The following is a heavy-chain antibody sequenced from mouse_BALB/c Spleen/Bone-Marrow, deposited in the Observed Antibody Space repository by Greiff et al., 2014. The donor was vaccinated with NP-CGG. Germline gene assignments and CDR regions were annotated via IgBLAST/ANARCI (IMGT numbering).Heavy chain of an antibody. J-gene: IGHJ4*01. Sequence: EVQLVESGGGLVQPGGSRKLSCAASGFTFSSFGMHWVRQVPEKGLEWVAYISSGSSTIYYADTVKGRFTISRDNPKNTLFLQMTSLRSEDTAMYYCARSPYDYAAMDYWGQGTSVTVSS. CDR1: GFTFSSFG. CDR3: ARSPYDYAAMDY. CDR2: ISSGSSTI. D-gene: IGHD2-4*01. V-gene: IGHV5-17*02.